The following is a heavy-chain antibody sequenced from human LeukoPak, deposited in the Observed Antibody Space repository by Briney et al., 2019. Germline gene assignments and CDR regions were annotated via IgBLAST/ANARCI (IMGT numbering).Heavy chain of an antibody. J-gene: IGHJ6*04. CDR1: GFTFSSYS. D-gene: IGHD5-18*01. CDR3: ARDRWIQLWENYYYYGMDV. V-gene: IGHV3-21*01. Sequence: GGSLRLSCAASGFTFSSYSMNWVRQAPGKGLEWVSSISSSSSYIYYADSVKGRFTISRDNAKNSLYLQMNSLRAEDTAVYYCARDRWIQLWENYYYYGMDVWSKGTTVTVSS. CDR2: ISSSSSYI.